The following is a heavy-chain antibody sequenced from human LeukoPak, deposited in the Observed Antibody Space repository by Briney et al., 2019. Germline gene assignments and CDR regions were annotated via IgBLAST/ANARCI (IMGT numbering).Heavy chain of an antibody. CDR3: ARDHCTSTSCYDAFDI. Sequence: SETLSPTCTVSGGSISSYYWSWIRQPPGKGLEWIGYMYHSGSTKYNPYLTSRVTMSIDTSKNQFSLKLNSVTAADTAMYYCARDHCTSTSCYDAFDIWGQGTMVTVSS. D-gene: IGHD2-2*01. CDR1: GGSISSYY. J-gene: IGHJ3*02. V-gene: IGHV4-59*01. CDR2: MYHSGST.